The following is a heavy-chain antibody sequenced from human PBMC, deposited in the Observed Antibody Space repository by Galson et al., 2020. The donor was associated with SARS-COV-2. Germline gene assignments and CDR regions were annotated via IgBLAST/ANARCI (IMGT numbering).Heavy chain of an antibody. J-gene: IGHJ4*02. CDR2: INHSGST. CDR1: GGSFSGYY. CDR3: ASPRAPFMTSAGHFDY. V-gene: IGHV4-34*01. D-gene: IGHD3-16*01. Sequence: ETSETLSLTCAVYGGSFSGYYWSWIRQPPGKGLEWIGEINHSGSTNYNPSLKSRVTISVDTSKNQFSLKLSSVTAADTAVYYCASPRAPFMTSAGHFDYWGQGTLVTVSS.